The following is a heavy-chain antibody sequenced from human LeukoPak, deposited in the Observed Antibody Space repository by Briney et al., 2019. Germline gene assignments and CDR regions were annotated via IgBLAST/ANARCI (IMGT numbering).Heavy chain of an antibody. CDR3: ARDQSPQYYDSSGYYPGGY. D-gene: IGHD3-22*01. CDR2: LSYDGNNK. J-gene: IGHJ4*02. CDR1: GFTFSGYP. Sequence: GGSLRLSCVASGFTFSGYPMHWVRQAPGRGLEWVAVLSYDGNNKYYADSVKGRFTISRDNSKNTLYLQMNDLRAEDTAVYYCARDQSPQYYDSSGYYPGGYWGQGTLVTVSS. V-gene: IGHV3-30-3*01.